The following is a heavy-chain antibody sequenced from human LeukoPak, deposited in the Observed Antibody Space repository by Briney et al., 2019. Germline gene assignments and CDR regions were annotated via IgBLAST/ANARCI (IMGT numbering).Heavy chain of an antibody. J-gene: IGHJ5*02. CDR1: GYTFTSYA. D-gene: IGHD4-11*01. V-gene: IGHV1-18*01. CDR2: ISAYNDNT. CDR3: ARALTVTRPDCFDP. Sequence: ASVKVSCKASGYTFTSYAISWVRQAPGQGLEGMGWISAYNDNTNYAQNLQGRVTMTTDTSTSTAYMELRSLRSDDTAVYYCARALTVTRPDCFDPWGQGTLVTVSS.